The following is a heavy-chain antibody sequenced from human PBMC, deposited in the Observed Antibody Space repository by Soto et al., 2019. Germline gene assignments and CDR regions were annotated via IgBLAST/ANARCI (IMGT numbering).Heavy chain of an antibody. D-gene: IGHD2-15*01. V-gene: IGHV3-48*01. J-gene: IGHJ3*02. CDR2: ISSSSTI. CDR1: GFTFSSYS. Sequence: PGGSLRLSCAASGFTFSSYSMNWVRQAPGKGLEWVSYISSSSTIYYADSVKGRFTISRDNAKNSLYLQMNSLRAEDTAVYYCASLVVVAATHNAFDIWGQGTMVTVSS. CDR3: ASLVVVAATHNAFDI.